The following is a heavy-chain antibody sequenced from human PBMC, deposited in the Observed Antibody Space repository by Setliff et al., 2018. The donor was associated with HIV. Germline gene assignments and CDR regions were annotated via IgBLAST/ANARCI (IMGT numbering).Heavy chain of an antibody. V-gene: IGHV3-33*08. D-gene: IGHD2-21*01. Sequence: GGSLRLSCAATGFTFSSYVFHWVRQAPGKGREWVAVIWYDGGKKEYGDSVKGRFTISRDDSKNTLYLQMNSLRAEDTAVYYCARGQFRLRPDSLDLWGQGTLVTVSS. CDR2: IWYDGGKK. CDR1: GFTFSSYV. J-gene: IGHJ3*01. CDR3: ARGQFRLRPDSLDL.